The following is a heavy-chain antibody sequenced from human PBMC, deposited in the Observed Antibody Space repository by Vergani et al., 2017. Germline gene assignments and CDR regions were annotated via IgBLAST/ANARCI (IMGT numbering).Heavy chain of an antibody. Sequence: QVKLQESGPGLVKPSETLSLTCTVSGASVNSYYWSWIRQPPGKGLEWMGYVSFRGDTLYDPSVKGRMTISLNTSSNQFSLYLTSVTAADTAVYYCARVGHYDFWSGRGYYYYYMDVWGKGTTVTVSS. J-gene: IGHJ6*03. CDR2: VSFRGDT. CDR3: ARVGHYDFWSGRGYYYYYMDV. D-gene: IGHD3-3*01. CDR1: GASVNSYY. V-gene: IGHV4-59*02.